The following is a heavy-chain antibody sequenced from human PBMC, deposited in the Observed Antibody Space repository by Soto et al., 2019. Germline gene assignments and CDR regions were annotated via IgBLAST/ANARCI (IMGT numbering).Heavy chain of an antibody. Sequence: SETLSLTCTVSGGSISSGGYYWNWVRQHPGKGLEWIGYIYYSGSTYYNPSLKSRVAISLDTSKNQFSLKLSSVTAADTAVYYCARGLGATINYFDYWGQGTLVTVSS. V-gene: IGHV4-31*03. CDR2: IYYSGST. D-gene: IGHD5-12*01. CDR1: GGSISSGGYY. J-gene: IGHJ4*02. CDR3: ARGLGATINYFDY.